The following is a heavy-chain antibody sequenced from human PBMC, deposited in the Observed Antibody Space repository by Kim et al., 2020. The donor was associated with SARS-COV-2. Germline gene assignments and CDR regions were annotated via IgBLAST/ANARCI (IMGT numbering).Heavy chain of an antibody. CDR3: AKTLNYYYDAMDV. CDR2: ISGSGGSK. V-gene: IGHV3-23*01. CDR1: GFTFSSYA. Sequence: GGSLRLSCAASGFTFSSYAMTWVRQAPGKGLEWVSAISGSGGSKYYADSVKGRFTISRDNSKNTLYLQNNSLRAEDTAVYYCAKTLNYYYDAMDVWGQGTTVTVSS. J-gene: IGHJ6*02.